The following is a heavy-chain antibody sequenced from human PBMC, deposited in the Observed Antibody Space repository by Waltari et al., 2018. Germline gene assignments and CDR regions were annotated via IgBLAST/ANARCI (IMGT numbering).Heavy chain of an antibody. J-gene: IGHJ4*02. CDR1: GGSISSVTYY. Sequence: QLQMQESGPRLVKPSETLSLTCTASGGSISSVTYYWGYIRQPPGKGLEWIGIINYSGTTYYNPSLKSRVIISADTSKNQFALQLSPVTAAETAVYYCARFSQVTASSLLDFWGQGTLVTVSS. CDR2: INYSGTT. CDR3: ARFSQVTASSLLDF. D-gene: IGHD2-21*02. V-gene: IGHV4-39*01.